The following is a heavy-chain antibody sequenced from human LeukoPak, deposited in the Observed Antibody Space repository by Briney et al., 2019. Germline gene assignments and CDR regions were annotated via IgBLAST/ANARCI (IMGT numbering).Heavy chain of an antibody. CDR3: ARHKGYNTDDAFDI. D-gene: IGHD5-24*01. V-gene: IGHV4-59*08. Sequence: SETLSLTCTVSGGSISSYYWSWIRQPPGKGLEWIGYIYYSGSTNYNPSLKSRVTISVDTSKNQFSLKLSSVTAADTAVYYCARHKGYNTDDAFDIWGQGTMVTVSS. J-gene: IGHJ3*02. CDR2: IYYSGST. CDR1: GGSISSYY.